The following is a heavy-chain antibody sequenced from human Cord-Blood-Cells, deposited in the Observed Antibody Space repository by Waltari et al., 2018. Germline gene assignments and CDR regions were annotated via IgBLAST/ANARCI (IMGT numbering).Heavy chain of an antibody. Sequence: QVQLVQSGAEVKKPGASVKVSCKVSGYTLTELSMHWVRQAPGKGLEGMGGLEPEDGEKIYEEKFQGRVTMTQDTSTDTAYRELSSLRSEDTAVYYCATDQIAARPCDYYYYYMDVWGKGTTVTVSS. J-gene: IGHJ6*03. CDR2: LEPEDGEK. CDR1: GYTLTELS. V-gene: IGHV1-24*01. D-gene: IGHD6-6*01. CDR3: ATDQIAARPCDYYYYYMDV.